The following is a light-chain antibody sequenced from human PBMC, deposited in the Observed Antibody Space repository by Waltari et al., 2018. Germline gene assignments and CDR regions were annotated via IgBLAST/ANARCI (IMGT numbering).Light chain of an antibody. CDR1: SSDVGFYDF. J-gene: IGLJ3*02. Sequence: QSALTQPASVSGSPGQSITISCTGTSSDVGFYDFVPWFQQHPGKAPKVMIYKVNNRPSGVSTRVSGSKSANTASLTISGLQAEDEADYYCSSYTRRSYWVFGGGTQLTVL. CDR2: KVN. CDR3: SSYTRRSYWV. V-gene: IGLV2-14*01.